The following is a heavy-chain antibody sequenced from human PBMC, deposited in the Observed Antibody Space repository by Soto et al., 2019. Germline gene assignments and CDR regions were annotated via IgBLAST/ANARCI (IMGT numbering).Heavy chain of an antibody. D-gene: IGHD1-1*01. CDR2: MNPNSGNT. CDR3: ARGLQYNWNDYRIDP. J-gene: IGHJ5*02. V-gene: IGHV1-8*01. CDR1: GYTFTSYD. Sequence: ASVKVSCKASGYTFTSYDINWVRQATGQGLEWMGWMNPNSGNTGYAQKFQGRVTMTRNTSISTAYMELSSLRSEDTAVYYCARGLQYNWNDYRIDPWGQGTLVTVSS.